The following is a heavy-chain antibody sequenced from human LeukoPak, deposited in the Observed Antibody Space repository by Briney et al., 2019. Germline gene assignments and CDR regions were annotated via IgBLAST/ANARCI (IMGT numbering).Heavy chain of an antibody. CDR3: ARDWVGARDAFDI. CDR1: GFTFSSYS. D-gene: IGHD1-26*01. Sequence: GGSLRLSCAASGFTFSSYSMNWVRQAPGKGLEWVSSISSSSSYIYYADSVKGRFTISRDNAKNSLYLQMNSLRAEDTAVYYCARDWVGARDAFDIWGQGTMVTVSS. V-gene: IGHV3-21*01. CDR2: ISSSSSYI. J-gene: IGHJ3*02.